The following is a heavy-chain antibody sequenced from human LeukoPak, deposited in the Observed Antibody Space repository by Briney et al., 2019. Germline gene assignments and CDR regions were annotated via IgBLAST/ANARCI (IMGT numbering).Heavy chain of an antibody. V-gene: IGHV4-38-2*02. CDR2: IFQSGNT. D-gene: IGHD6-13*01. Sequence: ASETLSLTCAVSDYSISSGYYWGWIRQPPGKGLEWIGSIFQSGNTYYNPSLKGRVTISVETSENRFSLKLTSVTATDTAVYYCARDRRQLVTFDYWGQGTLVTVSS. CDR3: ARDRRQLVTFDY. CDR1: DYSISSGYY. J-gene: IGHJ4*02.